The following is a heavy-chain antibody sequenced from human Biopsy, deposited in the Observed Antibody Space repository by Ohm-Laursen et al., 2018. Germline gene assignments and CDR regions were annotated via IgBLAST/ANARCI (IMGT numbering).Heavy chain of an antibody. D-gene: IGHD2-8*01. CDR3: ARGMRYCTNAVCYKSGSGSYYRYYYGMDV. Sequence: SDTLSLTCAVYNVSFSSFYWSWIRQPPGKGLEWIGEISHTGSTNYNPPLKSRVFMSVDTSKNQFSLKLSSVTAADTAVYYCARGMRYCTNAVCYKSGSGSYYRYYYGMDVWGQGTTVIVSS. J-gene: IGHJ6*02. CDR1: NVSFSSFY. CDR2: ISHTGST. V-gene: IGHV4-34*01.